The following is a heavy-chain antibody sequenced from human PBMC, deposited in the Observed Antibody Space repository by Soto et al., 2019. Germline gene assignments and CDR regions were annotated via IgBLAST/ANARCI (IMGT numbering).Heavy chain of an antibody. CDR2: ISASTDAA. CDR3: AKHSGSYPVYKGLSI. J-gene: IGHJ3*02. V-gene: IGHV3-23*01. Sequence: EVELLESGGGLVQPGGSLRLSCAASGFPFSTSAMKWVRQAPGKGLEWVSVISASTDAAYYAESVKRRSASSRDNTTNPLYLQMNSPRAEDTAVYYCAKHSGSYPVYKGLSIWG. CDR1: GFPFSTSA. D-gene: IGHD1-26*01.